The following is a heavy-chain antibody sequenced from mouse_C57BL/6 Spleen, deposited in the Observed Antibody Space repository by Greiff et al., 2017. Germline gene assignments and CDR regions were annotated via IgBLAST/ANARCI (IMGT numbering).Heavy chain of an antibody. J-gene: IGHJ4*01. Sequence: VQLQQSGAELVRPGASVTLSCKASGYTFTGYEMHWVKQTPVHGLEWIGAIDPGTGGTAYNQKFKGKAILTADKSSSTAYMERRRLTSEDAAVYYGTSVATDARDDWGQGTSVTVSS. CDR1: GYTFTGYE. CDR2: IDPGTGGT. D-gene: IGHD1-1*01. V-gene: IGHV1-15*01. CDR3: TSVATDARDD.